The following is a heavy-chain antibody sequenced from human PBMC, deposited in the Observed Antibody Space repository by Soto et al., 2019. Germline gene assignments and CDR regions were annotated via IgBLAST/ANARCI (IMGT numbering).Heavy chain of an antibody. V-gene: IGHV3-23*01. CDR3: AKHPHPPKLLGYYYYYMDV. CDR1: GFTFSSYA. J-gene: IGHJ6*03. CDR2: ISGSGGST. D-gene: IGHD1-7*01. Sequence: PGGSLRLSCAASGFTFSSYAMSWVRQAPGKGLEWVSAISGSGGSTYYADSVKGRFTISRDNSKNTLYLQMNSLRAEDTAVYYCAKHPHPPKLLGYYYYYMDVWGKGTTVTVSS.